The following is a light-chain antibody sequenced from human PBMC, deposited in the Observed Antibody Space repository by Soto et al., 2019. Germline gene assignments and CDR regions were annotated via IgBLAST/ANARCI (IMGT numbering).Light chain of an antibody. J-gene: IGKJ1*01. CDR3: QQYNDWPQT. CDR2: GAS. Sequence: EIVMTQSPATLSVSPGERATLSCRASHSISNNVAWYQQKLGQAPRLLIYGASTRATGIPARFSGSGSGTEFTLTISSLQSEDFAVYFCQQYNDWPQTFGQGTKVDIK. CDR1: HSISNN. V-gene: IGKV3-15*01.